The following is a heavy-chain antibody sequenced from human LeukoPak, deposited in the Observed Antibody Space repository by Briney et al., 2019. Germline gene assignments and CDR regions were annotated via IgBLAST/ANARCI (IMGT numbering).Heavy chain of an antibody. V-gene: IGHV3-48*03. CDR2: ISSSGSTI. J-gene: IGHJ6*04. CDR3: AELGITMIGGV. CDR1: GFTFNTYA. D-gene: IGHD3-10*02. Sequence: GGTLRLSCPASGFTFNTYAMSWVRQAPGKGLEWVSYISSSGSTIYYADSVKGRFTISRDNAKNSLYLQMNSLRAEDTAVYYCAELGITMIGGVWGKGTTVTISS.